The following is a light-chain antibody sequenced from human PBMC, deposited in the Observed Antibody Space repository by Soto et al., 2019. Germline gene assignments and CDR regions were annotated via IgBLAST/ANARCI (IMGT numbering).Light chain of an antibody. V-gene: IGLV2-8*01. J-gene: IGLJ2*01. Sequence: QSALTQPPSASGSPGQSVTISCTGTSSDVGGYNYVSWYQQHPGKVPKLIIYEVSKRPSGVPDRFSGSKSGNTASLTVSGLQAEDEADYYCSSFADSSNLVFGGGTKVTVL. CDR3: SSFADSSNLV. CDR2: EVS. CDR1: SSDVGGYNY.